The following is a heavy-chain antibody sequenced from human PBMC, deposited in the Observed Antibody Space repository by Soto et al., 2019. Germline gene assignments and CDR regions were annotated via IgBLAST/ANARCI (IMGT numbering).Heavy chain of an antibody. CDR3: ARADVDTAMVP. V-gene: IGHV1-69*02. Sequence: ASVKISCKASGGTFSSYTISWVRQAPGQGLEWMGRIIPILGIANYAQKFQGRVTITADKSTSTAYMELSSLRSEDTAVYYCARADVDTAMVPWGQGTLVTVSS. J-gene: IGHJ5*02. D-gene: IGHD5-18*01. CDR1: GGTFSSYT. CDR2: IIPILGIA.